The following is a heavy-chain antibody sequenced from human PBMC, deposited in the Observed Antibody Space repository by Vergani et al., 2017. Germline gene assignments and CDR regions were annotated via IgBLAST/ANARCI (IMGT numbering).Heavy chain of an antibody. CDR3: ARGAGYDFWSGYSLPLHDY. CDR1: GFTFSSYS. CDR2: ISSSSSYI. V-gene: IGHV3-21*01. J-gene: IGHJ4*02. Sequence: EVQLVESGGGLVKPGGSLRLSCAASGFTFSSYSMNWVRQAPGKGLEWVSSISSSSSYIYYADSVKGRFTISRDNSKNSLYLQMNSLRAEDTAVYYCARGAGYDFWSGYSLPLHDYWGQGTLVTVSS. D-gene: IGHD3-3*01.